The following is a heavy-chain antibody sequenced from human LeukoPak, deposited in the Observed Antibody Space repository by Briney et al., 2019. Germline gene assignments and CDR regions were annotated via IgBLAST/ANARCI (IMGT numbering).Heavy chain of an antibody. CDR1: GYSCSSYW. V-gene: IGHV5-51*01. D-gene: IGHD4-23*01. J-gene: IGHJ2*01. CDR3: ARRVVNNRNWYFDL. CDR2: ICPGDSDT. Sequence: GESPKISCKGSGYSCSSYWIALVRQMPGEGLELRAIICPGDSDTRYSPSFQGQVTISADKSINTAYLQWSSLKASDTAMYYCARRVVNNRNWYFDLWGRGTLVTVSS.